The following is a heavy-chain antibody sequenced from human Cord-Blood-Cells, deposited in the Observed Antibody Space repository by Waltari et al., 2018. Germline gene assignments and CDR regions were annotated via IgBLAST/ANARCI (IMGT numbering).Heavy chain of an antibody. V-gene: IGHV4-39*07. D-gene: IGHD3-22*01. CDR2: IYYSGST. Sequence: QLQLQESGPGLVKPSETLSLTCTVSGGSISRSSYYWGWIRPPPGKGLEWIGSIYYSGSTYYDPSLKSRVTISVDTSKNQFSLKLSSVTAADTAVYYCARLLSYYYDSSGSLGYFDLWGRGTLVTVSS. CDR1: GGSISRSSYY. CDR3: ARLLSYYYDSSGSLGYFDL. J-gene: IGHJ2*01.